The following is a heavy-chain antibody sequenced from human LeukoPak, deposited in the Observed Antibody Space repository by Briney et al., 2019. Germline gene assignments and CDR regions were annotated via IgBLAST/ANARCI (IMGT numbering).Heavy chain of an antibody. CDR1: GFTFSSYA. J-gene: IGHJ6*02. CDR3: ARVNYYYYYGMDV. V-gene: IGHV3-30-3*01. Sequence: GGSLRLSCSASGFTFSSYAMHWVRQAPGKGLEWVAVMSYDGGNKYYADSVKGRFTISRDNSKNTLYLQMNSLRAEDTAVYYCARVNYYYYYGMDVWGQGTTVTVSS. CDR2: MSYDGGNK.